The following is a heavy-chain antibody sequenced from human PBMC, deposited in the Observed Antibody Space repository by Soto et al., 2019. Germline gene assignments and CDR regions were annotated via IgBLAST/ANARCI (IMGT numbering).Heavy chain of an antibody. CDR2: INAGNGNT. CDR3: ARSIVVVTALDY. Sequence: GASVKVSCKASGYTFTSYAIHWVRQAPGQRLEWMGWINAGNGNTKYSQKFQGRVTITRDTSASTAYMELSSLRSEDTAVYYCARSIVVVTALDYWGQGTTVTVSS. CDR1: GYTFTSYA. D-gene: IGHD2-21*02. V-gene: IGHV1-3*01. J-gene: IGHJ4*03.